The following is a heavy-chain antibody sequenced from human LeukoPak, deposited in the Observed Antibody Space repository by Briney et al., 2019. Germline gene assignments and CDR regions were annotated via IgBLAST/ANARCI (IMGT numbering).Heavy chain of an antibody. CDR1: GVSMSAFQ. D-gene: IGHD2-8*01. V-gene: IGHV4-4*09. J-gene: IGHJ4*02. CDR3: ATSNDAKIAPFDH. Sequence: SETLSLTCAVSGVSMSAFQWSWVRQSPEKGLEWVGCINTKGETNYNPSLKSRVTTSVDTSKRQFSLRLTSVTAADTAVYYCATSNDAKIAPFDHWGQGALVTVSS. CDR2: INTKGET.